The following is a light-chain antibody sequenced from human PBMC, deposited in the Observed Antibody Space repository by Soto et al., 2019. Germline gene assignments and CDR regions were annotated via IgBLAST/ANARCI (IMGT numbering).Light chain of an antibody. CDR3: SSYTSSSTLLYV. V-gene: IGLV2-14*01. CDR2: DVT. J-gene: IGLJ1*01. Sequence: QSALTQPASVSGSPGQSITISCTGTSSDVGGYNYVSWYQQHPGKAPKLMIYDVTNRPSGVSNRFSGSKSGNTASLTISGLQAEYEADYYCSSYTSSSTLLYVFGTGTKVTV. CDR1: SSDVGGYNY.